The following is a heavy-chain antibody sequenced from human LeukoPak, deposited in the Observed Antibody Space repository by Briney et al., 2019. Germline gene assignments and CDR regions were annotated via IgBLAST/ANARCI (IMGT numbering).Heavy chain of an antibody. J-gene: IGHJ4*02. Sequence: ESGPALVKPTQTLTLTCTFSGFSLSTSGMCVSWVRQPPGKALEWLALIDWDDDKYYSTSLKTRLTISKDTSKNQVVLTMTNMDPVGTATYYCARMTGIAAAGTGGGYFDYWGQGTLVTVSS. CDR1: GFSLSTSGMC. CDR3: ARMTGIAAAGTGGGYFDY. D-gene: IGHD6-13*01. CDR2: IDWDDDK. V-gene: IGHV2-70*20.